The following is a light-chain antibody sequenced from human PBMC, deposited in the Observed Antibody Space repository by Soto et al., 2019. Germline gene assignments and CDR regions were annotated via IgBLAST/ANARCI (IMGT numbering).Light chain of an antibody. J-gene: IGKJ1*01. CDR1: QSVSSNY. Sequence: EIVLTKSPCTLSLSPGERATPSCRASQSVSSNYLAWFQQKPGQAPRLLIYAASSRATGIPDRFSGSGSGTDFTLTISRLEPEDFAVYYCQQYGSSPQTFGQGTKVDI. V-gene: IGKV3-20*01. CDR3: QQYGSSPQT. CDR2: AAS.